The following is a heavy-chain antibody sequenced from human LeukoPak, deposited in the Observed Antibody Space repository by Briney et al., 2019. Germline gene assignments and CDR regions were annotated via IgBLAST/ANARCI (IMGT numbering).Heavy chain of an antibody. CDR2: ISDSGVGT. D-gene: IGHD6-13*01. V-gene: IGHV3-23*01. J-gene: IGHJ6*03. Sequence: PGGSLRLSCAASGFTFSRHGMNWVRQAPGKGLEWVSGISDSGVGTKHADSVKGRFTISRDNSKNTLYLQMNSLRAEDTAVYYCARYPAAAGGGYYYYYMDVWGKGTTVTISS. CDR1: GFTFSRHG. CDR3: ARYPAAAGGGYYYYYMDV.